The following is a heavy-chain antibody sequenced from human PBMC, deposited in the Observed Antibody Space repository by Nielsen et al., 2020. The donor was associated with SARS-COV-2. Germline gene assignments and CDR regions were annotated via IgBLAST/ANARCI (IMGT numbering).Heavy chain of an antibody. V-gene: IGHV1-18*04. J-gene: IGHJ3*02. Sequence: ASVKVSCKASGYTFTSYGISWVRQAPGQGLEWMGWISAYNGNTNYAQKLQGRVTMTTDTSTSTAYMELRSLRSDDTAVYYCVRDRSYYYDPEVGGAFDIWGQGTMVTVSS. CDR2: ISAYNGNT. D-gene: IGHD3-22*01. CDR1: GYTFTSYG. CDR3: VRDRSYYYDPEVGGAFDI.